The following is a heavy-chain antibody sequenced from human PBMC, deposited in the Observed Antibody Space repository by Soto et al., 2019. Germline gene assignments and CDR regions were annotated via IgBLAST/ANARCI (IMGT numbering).Heavy chain of an antibody. D-gene: IGHD3-3*01. CDR2: ISASSSSI. CDR3: TRDFTWSEVY. Sequence: PGRSLRVSCAASGFAFNNYAMHWVRQAPEKGLEWVAYISASSSSIYYADSVKGRFTISRDNAKNSLYLQMNSLRDEDTAVYYCTRDFTWSEVYWGQGVQVTVSS. CDR1: GFAFNNYA. J-gene: IGHJ4*02. V-gene: IGHV3-48*02.